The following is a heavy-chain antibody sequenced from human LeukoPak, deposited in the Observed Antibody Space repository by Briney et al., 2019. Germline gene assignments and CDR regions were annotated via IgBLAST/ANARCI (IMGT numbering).Heavy chain of an antibody. J-gene: IGHJ4*02. CDR1: GFTFSSYA. CDR3: AKLLSSSSGWHFDY. CDR2: ISGSGGST. D-gene: IGHD6-19*01. V-gene: IGHV3-23*01. Sequence: GGSLRLSCAASGFTFSSYAMSWVRQAPGKGLEWVSAISGSGGSTYYADSVKGRFTISRDNSKNTLYLQMNSLRAEDTAIYYCAKLLSSSSGWHFDYWGQGTLVTVSS.